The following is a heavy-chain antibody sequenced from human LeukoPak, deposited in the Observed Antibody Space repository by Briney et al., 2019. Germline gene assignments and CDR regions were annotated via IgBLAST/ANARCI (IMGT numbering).Heavy chain of an antibody. CDR1: GFTFSSYA. Sequence: GGSLRLSCAASGFTFSSYAMHWVRQAPGKGLEWVAVISYDGSNKYYADSVKGRFTISRDNSKNTLYLQMNSLRAEDTAVYYCAKDLGYSDYWGQGTLVTVSS. V-gene: IGHV3-30*04. CDR3: AKDLGYSDY. J-gene: IGHJ4*02. CDR2: ISYDGSNK.